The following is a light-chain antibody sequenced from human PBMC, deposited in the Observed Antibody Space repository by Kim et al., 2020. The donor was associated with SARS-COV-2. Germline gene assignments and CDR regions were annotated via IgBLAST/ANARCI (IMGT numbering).Light chain of an antibody. CDR2: GAS. CDR1: QVISSY. CDR3: QQLSDFPIT. Sequence: IQLTQSPSSLSASVGDRVTITCRASQVISSYLAWYQHKSGKAPELLIYGASTLQSGVPSRFSGRGSGTDFTLTISSLQPEDFATYYCQQLSDFPITFGQGTRLE. V-gene: IGKV1-9*01. J-gene: IGKJ5*01.